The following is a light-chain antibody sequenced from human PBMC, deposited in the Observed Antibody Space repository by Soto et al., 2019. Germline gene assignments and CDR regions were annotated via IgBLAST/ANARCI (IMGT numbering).Light chain of an antibody. V-gene: IGLV2-14*01. CDR1: SSDIGAYNY. CDR2: EVS. CDR3: CSYASNNRGV. Sequence: QSALTQPASVSGSPGQSITISCTGTSSDIGAYNYVSWYQHHPGKAPKLMIYEVSNRPSGVSSRFSGSKSGNTASLTISGLQAEDEADYYCCSYASNNRGVFATGTKVTVL. J-gene: IGLJ1*01.